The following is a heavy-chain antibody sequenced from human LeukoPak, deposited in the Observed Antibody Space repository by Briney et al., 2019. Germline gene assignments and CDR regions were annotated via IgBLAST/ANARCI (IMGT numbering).Heavy chain of an antibody. J-gene: IGHJ6*02. V-gene: IGHV5-51*01. CDR2: IFLIDSET. Sequence: GESLNISCKASGYSFSSDWIAWVRQMPGKGREWVGIIFLIDSETTYSPSFQGQVTTSADKSISTAYLQWSSLKASDTAMYYCTRGCSGGSCSWDAMDVWGQGTMVTVSS. D-gene: IGHD2-15*01. CDR1: GYSFSSDW. CDR3: TRGCSGGSCSWDAMDV.